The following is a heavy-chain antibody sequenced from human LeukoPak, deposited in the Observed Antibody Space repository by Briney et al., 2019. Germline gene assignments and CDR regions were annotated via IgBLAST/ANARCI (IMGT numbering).Heavy chain of an antibody. Sequence: GGSLRLSCAASGFTFSSYSMNWVRQAPGKGLEWVSSISSSSSYIYYADSVKGRFTISRDNAKNSLYLQMNSLRAEDTAVYYCAREFEGAIVATIHTNFDYWGQGTLVTVSS. CDR3: AREFEGAIVATIHTNFDY. CDR1: GFTFSSYS. J-gene: IGHJ4*02. CDR2: ISSSSSYI. V-gene: IGHV3-21*01. D-gene: IGHD5-12*01.